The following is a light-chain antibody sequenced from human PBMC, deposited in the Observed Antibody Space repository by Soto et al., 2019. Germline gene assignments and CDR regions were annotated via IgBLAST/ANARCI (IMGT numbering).Light chain of an antibody. V-gene: IGKV1-5*01. CDR3: QQLFDSPIT. CDR1: QSISKW. CDR2: DAS. J-gene: IGKJ5*01. Sequence: DIQMTQSPSSLSASVGDRVVITCRASQSISKWLAWYQQKPGRAPNFLIYDASTLESGVPSRFSGSGSGTEFSLTITSLQPEDFATYYCQQLFDSPITFGQGTRLEIK.